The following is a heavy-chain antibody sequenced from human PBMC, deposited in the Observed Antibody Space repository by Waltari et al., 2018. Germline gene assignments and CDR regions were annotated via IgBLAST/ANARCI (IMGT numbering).Heavy chain of an antibody. CDR3: AKETYYDFSDY. Sequence: EVQLVESGGGLVQPGGSLRLSCAASGFTFSSYAMSWAGQVPGKGRGWVLVMSGSGGRTYYADSVKGRFTISRENSKNTLYLQMNSLRAEDTAVYYCAKETYYDFSDYWGQGTLVTVSS. CDR1: GFTFSSYA. D-gene: IGHD3-3*01. J-gene: IGHJ4*02. CDR2: MSGSGGRT. V-gene: IGHV3-23*04.